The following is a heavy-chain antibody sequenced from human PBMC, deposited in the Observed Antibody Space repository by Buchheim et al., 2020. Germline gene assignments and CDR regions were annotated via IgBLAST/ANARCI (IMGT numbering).Heavy chain of an antibody. J-gene: IGHJ5*02. D-gene: IGHD3-3*01. CDR3: YYDFWSGYSPNWFDP. CDR2: IKSKTDGGTT. CDR1: GFTFSNAW. Sequence: EVQLVESGGGLVKPGGSLRLSCAASGFTFSNAWMSWVRQAPGKGLEWVGRIKSKTDGGTTDYAAHVKGRLTISRDDSKNTMYLQMNSLKTEDTAVYYCYYDFWSGYSPNWFDPWGQGTL. V-gene: IGHV3-15*01.